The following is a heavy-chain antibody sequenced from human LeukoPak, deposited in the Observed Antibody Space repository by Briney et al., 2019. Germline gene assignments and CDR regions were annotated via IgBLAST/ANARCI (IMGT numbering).Heavy chain of an antibody. V-gene: IGHV1-69*05. J-gene: IGHJ5*02. D-gene: IGHD5/OR15-5a*01. CDR1: GGTFSSYA. CDR2: IIPIFGTA. Sequence: SSVKVSCKASGGTFSSYAISWVRQAPGQGLEWMGRIIPIFGTANYAQKFQGRVTITTDESTSTAYMELSSLRPEDTAVYYCARGGECRFDPWGQGTLVTVSS. CDR3: ARGGECRFDP.